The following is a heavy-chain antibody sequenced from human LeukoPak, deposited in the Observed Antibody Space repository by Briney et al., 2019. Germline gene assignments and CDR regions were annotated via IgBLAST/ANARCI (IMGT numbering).Heavy chain of an antibody. CDR1: GGTFSSYA. Sequence: ASVKVSCKASGGTFSSYAISWVRQAPGQGLDWMGRIIPIFGIANYAQKFQGRVTITADKSTSTAYMELSSLRSEDTAVYYCVSSTSSGYYYYYYGMDVWGQGTTVTVSS. CDR2: IIPIFGIA. D-gene: IGHD2-2*01. V-gene: IGHV1-69*04. CDR3: VSSTSSGYYYYYYGMDV. J-gene: IGHJ6*02.